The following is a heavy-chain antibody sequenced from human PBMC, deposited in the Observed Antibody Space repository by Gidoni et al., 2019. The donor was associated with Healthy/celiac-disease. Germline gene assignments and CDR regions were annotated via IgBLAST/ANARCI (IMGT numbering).Heavy chain of an antibody. CDR3: ARVETWNYVIDP. V-gene: IGHV4-30-2*01. D-gene: IGHD1-7*01. CDR1: GGSISSGGYS. J-gene: IGHJ5*02. CDR2: IYHSGST. Sequence: QLQLQESGPGLVKPSQTLSLTCAVSGGSISSGGYSWSWIRQPPGKGLEWIGYIYHSGSTYYNPSLKSRVTISVDRSKNQFSLKLSSVTAADTAVYYCARVETWNYVIDPWGQGTLVTVSS.